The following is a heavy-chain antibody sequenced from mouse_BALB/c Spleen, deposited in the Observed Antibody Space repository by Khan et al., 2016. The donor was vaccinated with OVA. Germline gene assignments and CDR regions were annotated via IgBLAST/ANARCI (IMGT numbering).Heavy chain of an antibody. CDR2: ISYSGNS. CDR1: GYSITTAYA. J-gene: IGHJ2*01. D-gene: IGHD1-1*01. V-gene: IGHV3-2*02. CDR3: ARVYGGDFDY. Sequence: EVKLLESGPGLVKPSQSLYLTCTVTGYSITTAYAWNWIRQFPGKKLEWMGFISYSGNSKYNPSLKSRISITRDTSKNQFFLQLKSVTTEDTARYFCARVYGGDFDYWGQGTTLTVSS.